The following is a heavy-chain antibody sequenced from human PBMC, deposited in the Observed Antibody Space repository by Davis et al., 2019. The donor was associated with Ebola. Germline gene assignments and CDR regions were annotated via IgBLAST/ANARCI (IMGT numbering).Heavy chain of an antibody. CDR3: AVRGYTYGSSFDY. V-gene: IGHV3-23*01. J-gene: IGHJ4*02. Sequence: GESLKISCAASGFTFSSYSMNWVRQAPGKGLEWVSSISASGAAINYADSVKGRFTVSRDNSKNTLYLQMNSLRAEDTAIYYCAVRGYTYGSSFDYWGQGTLVTVSS. D-gene: IGHD5-18*01. CDR1: GFTFSSYS. CDR2: ISASGAAI.